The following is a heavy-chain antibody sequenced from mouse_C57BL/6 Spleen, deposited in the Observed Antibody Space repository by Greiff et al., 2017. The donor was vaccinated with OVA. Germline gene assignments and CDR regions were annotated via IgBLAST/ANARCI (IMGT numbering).Heavy chain of an antibody. Sequence: EVKVVESGGGLVQPKGSLKLSCAASGFSFNTYAMNWVRQAPGKGLEWVARIRSKSNNYATYYADSVKDRFTISRDDSESMLYLQMNNLKTEDTAMYYCVRQLTGVAYWGQGTLVTVSA. V-gene: IGHV10-1*01. CDR2: IRSKSNNYAT. CDR3: VRQLTGVAY. CDR1: GFSFNTYA. J-gene: IGHJ3*01. D-gene: IGHD4-1*01.